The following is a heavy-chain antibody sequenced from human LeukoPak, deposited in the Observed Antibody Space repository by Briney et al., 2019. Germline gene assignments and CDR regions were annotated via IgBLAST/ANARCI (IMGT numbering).Heavy chain of an antibody. CDR1: GYTFTGHY. Sequence: ASVKVSCKASGYTFTGHYIHWVRQAPGQGLEWMGWINANNGGTSYAQKFQGRVSLTRGTSISTAYMEVSRLRADDTALYYCARDRVPFYSSTFKDYYLQYGLDVWGQGTAVTVSS. CDR3: ARDRVPFYSSTFKDYYLQYGLDV. V-gene: IGHV1-2*02. CDR2: INANNGGT. D-gene: IGHD2/OR15-2a*01. J-gene: IGHJ6*02.